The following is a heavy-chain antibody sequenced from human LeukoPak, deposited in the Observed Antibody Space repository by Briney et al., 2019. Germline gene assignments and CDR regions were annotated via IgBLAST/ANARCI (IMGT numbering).Heavy chain of an antibody. J-gene: IGHJ3*02. D-gene: IGHD6-19*01. CDR3: ARGLPGYSGGDDAFDI. Sequence: SETLSLTCTVAGGSVTGYYWTWIRQPPGKGLEWIGYIYYSGDTNYNPSLKSRVTISVDTSKNQFSLKLSSVTAADTALYYCARGLPGYSGGDDAFDIWGQGTVVIVS. CDR1: GGSVTGYY. V-gene: IGHV4-59*02. CDR2: IYYSGDT.